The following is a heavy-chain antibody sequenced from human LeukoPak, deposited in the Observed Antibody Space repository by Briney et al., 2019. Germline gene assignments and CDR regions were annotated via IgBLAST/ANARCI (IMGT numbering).Heavy chain of an antibody. D-gene: IGHD2-2*02. CDR2: INPNSGGT. J-gene: IGHJ3*02. Sequence: ASVKVSCKASGYTFTGYYMHWVRQAPGQGLEWMGWINPNSGGTNYAQKFQGRVTMTRHTSISTAYMELSRLRSDDTAVYYCARLFCTSCYNDDAFDIWGQGTMVTVSS. V-gene: IGHV1-2*02. CDR3: ARLFCTSCYNDDAFDI. CDR1: GYTFTGYY.